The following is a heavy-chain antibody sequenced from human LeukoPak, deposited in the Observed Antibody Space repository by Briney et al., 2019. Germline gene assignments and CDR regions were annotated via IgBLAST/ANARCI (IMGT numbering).Heavy chain of an antibody. Sequence: GGSLRLSCAVSGFTVRSNYMNWVRQAPGKGLEWVSVIYSDGTTYYADSVKGRFTISRDNSKNTLYLQMNSLRAEDTAVYYCAKDRSKGSYGDEFDHWGQGTLVTVSS. CDR3: AKDRSKGSYGDEFDH. CDR2: IYSDGTT. J-gene: IGHJ4*02. CDR1: GFTVRSNY. V-gene: IGHV3-66*02. D-gene: IGHD1-26*01.